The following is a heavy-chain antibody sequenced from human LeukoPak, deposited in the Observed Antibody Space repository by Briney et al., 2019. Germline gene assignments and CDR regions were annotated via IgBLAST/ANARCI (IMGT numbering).Heavy chain of an antibody. CDR3: AKDDSGSYRD. Sequence: HPGGSLRLSCAASGFTFDDYTMHWVRQAPGKGLEWVSLISWDGGSTYYADSVKGRFTISRDNSKNSLYLQMNSLRTEDTALYYCAKDDSGSYRDWGQGTLVTVSS. V-gene: IGHV3-43*01. D-gene: IGHD1-26*01. J-gene: IGHJ4*02. CDR2: ISWDGGST. CDR1: GFTFDDYT.